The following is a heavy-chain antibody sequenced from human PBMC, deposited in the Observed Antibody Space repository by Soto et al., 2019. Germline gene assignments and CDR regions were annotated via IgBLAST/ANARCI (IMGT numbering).Heavy chain of an antibody. CDR1: GFTFSSYW. CDR3: ARDQPGYSYGYGLGY. Sequence: PGGSLRLSCAASGFTFSSYWMHWVRQVPGKGLVWVSHINSDGSSTTYADSVKGRFTISRDNAKNTLYLQMNSLRAEDTAVYYCARDQPGYSYGYGLGYWGQGTLVTVS. D-gene: IGHD5-18*01. J-gene: IGHJ4*02. V-gene: IGHV3-74*01. CDR2: INSDGSST.